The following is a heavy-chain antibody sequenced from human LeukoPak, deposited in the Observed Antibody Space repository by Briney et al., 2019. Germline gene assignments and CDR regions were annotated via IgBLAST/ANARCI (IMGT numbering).Heavy chain of an antibody. CDR3: ARSYDSSGYYHLGYYFDY. Sequence: SETLSLTSTVSGGSISSGGYYWSWIRQPPGKGLEWIGYIYYSGSTYYNPSLKSRVTISVDTSKNQFSLKLSSVTAADTAVYYCARSYDSSGYYHLGYYFDYWGQGTLVTVSS. D-gene: IGHD3-22*01. CDR1: GGSISSGGYY. J-gene: IGHJ4*02. V-gene: IGHV4-30-4*01. CDR2: IYYSGST.